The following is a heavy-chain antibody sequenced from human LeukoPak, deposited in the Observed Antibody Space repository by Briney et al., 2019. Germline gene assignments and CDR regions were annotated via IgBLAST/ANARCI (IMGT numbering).Heavy chain of an antibody. J-gene: IGHJ4*02. CDR1: GFTFSRYG. V-gene: IGHV3-23*01. Sequence: GGSLRLSCAASGFTFSRYGMSWVRQAPGKGLEWVSAIGPSDDNTYLADSVKGRFTISRDNSKDTVYLEMNSLRAEDTAVYYCARNTREIDYWGQGTLVTVFS. D-gene: IGHD2-2*02. CDR2: IGPSDDNT. CDR3: ARNTREIDY.